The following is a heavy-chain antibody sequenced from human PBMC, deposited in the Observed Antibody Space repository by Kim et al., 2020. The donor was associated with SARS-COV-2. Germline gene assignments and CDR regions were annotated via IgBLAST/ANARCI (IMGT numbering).Heavy chain of an antibody. Sequence: GGSLRLSCATSRFTFTSYWMSWVRQAPGKGLEWVANTKQDGSEKYYVDSVKGRFSISRDNSKNSLYLQMNSLRAEDTAVYYCARMGTYDSSGYPPHPYDYWGQGTMVTVSS. CDR1: RFTFTSYW. CDR3: ARMGTYDSSGYPPHPYDY. V-gene: IGHV3-7*05. J-gene: IGHJ4*02. CDR2: TKQDGSEK. D-gene: IGHD3-22*01.